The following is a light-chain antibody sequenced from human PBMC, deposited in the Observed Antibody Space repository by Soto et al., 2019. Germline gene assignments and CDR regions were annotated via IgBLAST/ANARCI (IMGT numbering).Light chain of an antibody. V-gene: IGKV3-20*01. Sequence: EIVLTQSPGTLSLSPGERATLSCRASQSVSSSYLAWYQQKPGQAPRPLIYGASSRATGIPDRFSGSGSGTDFTFTIRRLEPEDFAVYYCQQFGSFPWTFGQGTKVEIK. CDR1: QSVSSSY. CDR2: GAS. CDR3: QQFGSFPWT. J-gene: IGKJ1*01.